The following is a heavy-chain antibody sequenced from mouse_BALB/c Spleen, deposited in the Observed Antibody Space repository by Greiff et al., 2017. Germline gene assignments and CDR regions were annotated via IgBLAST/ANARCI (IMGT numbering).Heavy chain of an antibody. V-gene: IGHV5-4*02. CDR1: GFTFSDYY. CDR2: ISDGGSYT. CDR3: ARDLPPFAY. J-gene: IGHJ3*01. Sequence: EVQLVESGGGLVKPGGSLKLSCAASGFTFSDYYMYWVRQTPEKRLEWVATISDGGSYTYYPDSVKGRFTISRDNAKNNLYLQMSSLKSEDTAMYYCARDLPPFAYWGQGTLVTVSA. D-gene: IGHD2-1*01.